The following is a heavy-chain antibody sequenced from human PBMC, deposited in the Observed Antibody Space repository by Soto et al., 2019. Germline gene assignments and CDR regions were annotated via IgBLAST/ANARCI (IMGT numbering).Heavy chain of an antibody. D-gene: IGHD2-15*01. CDR3: ASVGTYRSGGSCPPGY. CDR2: IIPIFGTA. Sequence: QVQLVQSGAEVKKPGSSVKVSCKASGGTFSSYAISWVRQAPGQGLEWMGGIIPIFGTANYAQKFQGRVTISADEYTSTADMELSSVSSEDTAVYYCASVGTYRSGGSCPPGYWGQGTLVTVS. J-gene: IGHJ4*02. V-gene: IGHV1-69*12. CDR1: GGTFSSYA.